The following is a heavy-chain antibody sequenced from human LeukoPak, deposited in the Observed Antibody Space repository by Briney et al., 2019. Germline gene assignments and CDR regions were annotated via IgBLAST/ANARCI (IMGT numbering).Heavy chain of an antibody. D-gene: IGHD3-22*01. CDR2: INHSGST. Sequence: PETLSLTCAVYGGAFSGYYWSGIRQPPGKGLEWIGEINHSGSTNYNPSPKSRVTISVDTSKNHFSLKLSSVTAADTAVYYCASRPITMIVVATLSYFDYWGQGTLVTVSS. CDR1: GGAFSGYY. J-gene: IGHJ4*02. V-gene: IGHV4-34*01. CDR3: ASRPITMIVVATLSYFDY.